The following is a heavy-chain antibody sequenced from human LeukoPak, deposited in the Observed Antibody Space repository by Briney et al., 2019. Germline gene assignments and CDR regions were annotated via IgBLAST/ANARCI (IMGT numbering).Heavy chain of an antibody. CDR1: GYSFTSYW. D-gene: IGHD1-1*01. CDR2: IYPGDSDT. Sequence: KPEESLKISCKGSGYSFTSYWVGWVRQMPGKGLEWMGIIYPGDSDTRYSPSFQGQVTISADKSISTAYLQWSSLKASDTAMYYCARLRGWNYYYYYYMDVWGKGTTVTVSS. J-gene: IGHJ6*03. V-gene: IGHV5-51*03. CDR3: ARLRGWNYYYYYYMDV.